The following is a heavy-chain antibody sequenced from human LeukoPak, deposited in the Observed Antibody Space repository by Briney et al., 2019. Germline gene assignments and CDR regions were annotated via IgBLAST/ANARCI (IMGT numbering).Heavy chain of an antibody. CDR3: ARVATMVRVPLDALDI. D-gene: IGHD3-10*01. CDR2: ISRSGNTI. J-gene: IGHJ3*02. Sequence: GGSLRLSCAISGFTFSGCELTWVRQAPGKGLEWISYISRSGNTIHYADSVKGRFTTSRDNAKNSLYLQMNSLRVEDTAVYYCARVATMVRVPLDALDIWGQGTMVSVSS. CDR1: GFTFSGCE. V-gene: IGHV3-48*03.